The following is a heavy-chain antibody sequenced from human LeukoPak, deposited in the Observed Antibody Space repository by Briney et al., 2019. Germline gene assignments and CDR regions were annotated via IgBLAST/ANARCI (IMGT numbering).Heavy chain of an antibody. Sequence: GRSLRLSCAASGFTFSSYGMHWVRQAPGKGLEWVAGISYDGSNKYYADSVKGRFTISRDNSKNKLYLQMNRLRAEDTAVYYCAKDPYYYDSSGYYGGYFEHWGQGTLVTVSS. D-gene: IGHD3-22*01. CDR3: AKDPYYYDSSGYYGGYFEH. J-gene: IGHJ1*01. CDR1: GFTFSSYG. V-gene: IGHV3-30*18. CDR2: ISYDGSNK.